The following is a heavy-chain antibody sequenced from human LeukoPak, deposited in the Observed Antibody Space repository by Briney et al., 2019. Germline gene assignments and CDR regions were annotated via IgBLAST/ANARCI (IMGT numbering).Heavy chain of an antibody. CDR3: ARRASSGWGNPLDY. D-gene: IGHD6-19*01. V-gene: IGHV1-69*01. J-gene: IGHJ4*02. Sequence: SVKVSCKASGGTFSSYAISWVRQAPGEGLEWMGGIIPIFGTANYAQKFQGRVTITADESTSTAYMELSSLRSEDTAVYYCARRASSGWGNPLDYWGQGTLVTVSS. CDR2: IIPIFGTA. CDR1: GGTFSSYA.